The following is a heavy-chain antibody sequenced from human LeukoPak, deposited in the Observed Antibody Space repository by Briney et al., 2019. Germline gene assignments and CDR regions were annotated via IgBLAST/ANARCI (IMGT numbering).Heavy chain of an antibody. CDR3: ARVYSTIFGVVRNWFDP. V-gene: IGHV3-21*01. Sequence: GGSLRLSCAAYGFTFSSYSMNWVRQAPWKGLEWVSSISSSSSYIYYADSVKGRFTISRDNAKNSLYLQMNSLRAEDTAVYYCARVYSTIFGVVRNWFDPWGQGTLVTVSS. CDR1: GFTFSSYS. CDR2: ISSSSSYI. J-gene: IGHJ5*02. D-gene: IGHD3-3*01.